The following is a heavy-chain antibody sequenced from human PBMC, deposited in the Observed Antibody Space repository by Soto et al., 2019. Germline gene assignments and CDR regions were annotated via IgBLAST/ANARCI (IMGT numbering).Heavy chain of an antibody. CDR2: IKEDGSDK. J-gene: IGHJ4*02. Sequence: EVQLVESGGGLVQPGESLRLTCAASGFTFTSYRMSWVRQAPGKGLEWVAYIKEDGSDKYYVDSVKGRFTISRDNAKNSLVLQMNSLRAEDTAVYYCARDWTDSSSGSGIDHWGQGALVTVSS. CDR1: GFTFTSYR. D-gene: IGHD6-6*01. V-gene: IGHV3-7*01. CDR3: ARDWTDSSSGSGIDH.